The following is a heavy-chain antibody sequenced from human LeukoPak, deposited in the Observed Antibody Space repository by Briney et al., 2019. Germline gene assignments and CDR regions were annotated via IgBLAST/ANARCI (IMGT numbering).Heavy chain of an antibody. J-gene: IGHJ6*03. CDR3: ARAGLGYSYGTGYYYYMDV. D-gene: IGHD5-18*01. Sequence: GGSLRLSCAASGITFSSFAMTWLRQAPGKGLEWVSVISGSGDTISYADSVKGRFTFSRDNAKNSLYLQMNSLRAEDTAVYYCARAGLGYSYGTGYYYYMDVWGEGTTVTVSS. V-gene: IGHV3-48*04. CDR1: GITFSSFA. CDR2: ISGSGDTI.